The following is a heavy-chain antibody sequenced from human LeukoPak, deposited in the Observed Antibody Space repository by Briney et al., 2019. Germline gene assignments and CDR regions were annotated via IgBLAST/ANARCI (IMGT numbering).Heavy chain of an antibody. J-gene: IGHJ3*02. CDR1: GYSFTNYW. V-gene: IGHV5-51*01. CDR3: ARIWLRAFDI. CDR2: IYPDDSDT. Sequence: GASLQISCKGSGYSFTNYWIAWVRQMPGKGLEWMGIIYPDDSDTRYSPSFQGQVTISADKSISTAYLQWSSLKASDTAMYYCARIWLRAFDIWGQGTMVTVSS. D-gene: IGHD3-16*01.